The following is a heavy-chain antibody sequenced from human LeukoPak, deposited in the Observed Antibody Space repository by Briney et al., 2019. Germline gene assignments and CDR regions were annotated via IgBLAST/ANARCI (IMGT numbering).Heavy chain of an antibody. CDR2: IYSGGSS. D-gene: IGHD6-19*01. CDR1: GFTVSSKY. V-gene: IGHV3-53*01. CDR3: ARGYSSGWIFYYFDY. J-gene: IGHJ4*02. Sequence: PGGSLRLSCAASGFTVSSKYMSWVRQAPGKGLEWVSVIYSGGSSYYADSVKGRFTISRDNSKNTLYLQMTSLRAEDTAVYYCARGYSSGWIFYYFDYWGQGTLVTVSS.